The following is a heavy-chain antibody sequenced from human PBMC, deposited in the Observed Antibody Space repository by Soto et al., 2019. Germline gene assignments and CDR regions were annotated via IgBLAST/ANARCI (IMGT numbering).Heavy chain of an antibody. Sequence: QVQLQQWGAGLLKPSETLSLTCAVYGGSFSGYYWSWIRQPPGKGLEWIGEINHSGSTNYNPSLKSRVTISVDTSKNQFSLKLSSVTAADTAVYYCARESGGYYTTIDYWGQGTLVTVSS. CDR1: GGSFSGYY. J-gene: IGHJ4*02. CDR3: ARESGGYYTTIDY. V-gene: IGHV4-34*01. D-gene: IGHD2-21*01. CDR2: INHSGST.